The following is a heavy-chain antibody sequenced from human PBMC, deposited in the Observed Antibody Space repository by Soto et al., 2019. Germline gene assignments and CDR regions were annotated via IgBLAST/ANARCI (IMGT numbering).Heavy chain of an antibody. J-gene: IGHJ4*02. CDR1: GGSFSGYY. CDR2: INHSGST. V-gene: IGHV4-34*01. CDR3: ARAYCSGGSCYQRGPNYFDY. D-gene: IGHD2-15*01. Sequence: SETLSLTCAVYGGSFSGYYWSWIHQPPGKGLEWIGEINHSGSTNYNPSLKSRVTISVDTSKNQFSLKLSSVTAADTAVYYCARAYCSGGSCYQRGPNYFDYWGQGTLVTVS.